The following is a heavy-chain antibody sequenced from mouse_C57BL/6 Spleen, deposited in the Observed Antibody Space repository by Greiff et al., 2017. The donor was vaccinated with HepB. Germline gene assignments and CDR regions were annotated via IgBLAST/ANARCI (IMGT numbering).Heavy chain of an antibody. CDR2: ISDGSSYT. CDR3: ARELAWFAY. V-gene: IGHV5-4*01. J-gene: IGHJ3*01. Sequence: EVKLMESGGGLVKPGGSLKLSCAASGFTFSSYAMSWVRQTPEKRLEWVATISDGSSYTYYPDNVKGRFTISRDNAKNNLYLQMSHLKSEDTAMYYCARELAWFAYWGQGTLVTVSA. CDR1: GFTFSSYA. D-gene: IGHD4-1*01.